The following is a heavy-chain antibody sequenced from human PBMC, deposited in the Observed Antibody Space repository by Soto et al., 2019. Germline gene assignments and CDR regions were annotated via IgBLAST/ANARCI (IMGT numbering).Heavy chain of an antibody. CDR2: ISTYNGIT. J-gene: IGHJ6*02. CDR3: ARGGGQKYCSRTSCYGGYYGMDV. V-gene: IGHV1-18*04. D-gene: IGHD2-2*01. CDR1: GYTFSTNG. Sequence: ASVKVSCKASGYTFSTNGISWVRQAPGQGPEWMAWISTYNGITDYAQKFLDRLTMTTDTSTSTAYMELRSLRSDDTAVYYCARGGGQKYCSRTSCYGGYYGMDVWGQGPTVTVSS.